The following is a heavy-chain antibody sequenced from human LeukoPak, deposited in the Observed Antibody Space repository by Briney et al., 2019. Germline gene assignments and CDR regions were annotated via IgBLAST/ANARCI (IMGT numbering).Heavy chain of an antibody. CDR3: ARRASGYSFFDY. D-gene: IGHD3-22*01. V-gene: IGHV4-4*07. Sequence: TSETLSLTCTVSGGSISSYYWNWIRQPAGKGLEWIGRIYTSGSTNYNPPLKSRVTISVDTSKNQFSLKLSSVAAADTAVYYCARRASGYSFFDYWGQGTLVSVSS. CDR1: GGSISSYY. CDR2: IYTSGST. J-gene: IGHJ4*02.